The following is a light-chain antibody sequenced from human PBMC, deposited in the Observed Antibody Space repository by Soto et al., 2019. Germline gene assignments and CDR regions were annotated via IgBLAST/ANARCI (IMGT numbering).Light chain of an antibody. Sequence: EIVLTQSQCTLSLSPGERATLSCRASQSISSSYLAWYQQKPGQAPRLLISGASSRATGIPDRFSGSGSGTDFTLTISRLEPEDFAVYYCQQFGSSSWTFGQGTKVDIK. J-gene: IGKJ1*01. V-gene: IGKV3-20*01. CDR1: QSISSSY. CDR2: GAS. CDR3: QQFGSSSWT.